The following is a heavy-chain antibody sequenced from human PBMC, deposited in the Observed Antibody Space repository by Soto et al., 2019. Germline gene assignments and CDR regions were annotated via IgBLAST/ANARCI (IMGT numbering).Heavy chain of an antibody. CDR2: INPSGGST. Sequence: ASVKISWKASGYTFTIYYMHWVRQAPGQGLEWMGIINPSGGSTSYAQKFQGRVTMTRDTSTSTVYMELSSLRSEDTAVYYCARGDITMIVVLAAFDIWGQGTMVTVS. J-gene: IGHJ3*02. CDR3: ARGDITMIVVLAAFDI. V-gene: IGHV1-46*01. D-gene: IGHD3-22*01. CDR1: GYTFTIYY.